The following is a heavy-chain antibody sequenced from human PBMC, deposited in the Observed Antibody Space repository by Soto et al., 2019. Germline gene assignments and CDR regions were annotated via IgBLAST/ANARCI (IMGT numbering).Heavy chain of an antibody. D-gene: IGHD3-22*01. J-gene: IGHJ4*02. CDR1: GLSVSTNY. CDR3: AAYYYDGSGYYFDY. CDR2: ISSGGST. Sequence: VPMVESGGGLIQSGGSLRLSCAASGLSVSTNYVSWVRQAPGKGLECVSVISSGGSTYFADSVKGRFTVSRDSSKNTVFLQMNSLRAEDTAVYYCAAYYYDGSGYYFDYWGQGTLVTVSS. V-gene: IGHV3-53*01.